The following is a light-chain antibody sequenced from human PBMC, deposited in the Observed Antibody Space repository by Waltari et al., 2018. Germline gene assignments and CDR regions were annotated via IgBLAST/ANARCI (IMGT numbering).Light chain of an antibody. V-gene: IGKV3-20*01. CDR2: GAS. Sequence: ETVLTQSPDTLSLSQGESAHIPWRASQTVGNNFLAWYQQRPGQAPRLLIYGASTGATGIPDRFSGSGSGTDFTLTISGLEPEDFAVYYCQQYGSSPYTFGQGTKLEIK. CDR3: QQYGSSPYT. CDR1: QTVGNNF. J-gene: IGKJ2*01.